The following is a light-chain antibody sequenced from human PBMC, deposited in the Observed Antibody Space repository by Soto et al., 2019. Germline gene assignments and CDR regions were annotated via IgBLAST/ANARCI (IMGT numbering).Light chain of an antibody. CDR2: LAS. J-gene: IGKJ4*01. V-gene: IGKV2-28*01. Sequence: VVMTESPLSLPVTPVEPSSISFRSSQILLHSNGYNYLAWFLQKAGQSPQLLIYLASSRASGVPDRFSGSGSGTDFTLEISSVEAEDVGIYYCMQLLHPPLTFGGGTKVDI. CDR1: QILLHSNGYNY. CDR3: MQLLHPPLT.